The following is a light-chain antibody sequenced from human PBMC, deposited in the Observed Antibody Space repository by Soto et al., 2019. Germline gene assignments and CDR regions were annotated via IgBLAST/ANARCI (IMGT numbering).Light chain of an antibody. CDR3: QQYGSSAWT. V-gene: IGKV3-11*01. CDR2: DAS. CDR1: QSVSSY. Sequence: IGLTQSPATLSLSPGERATLSFRASQSVSSYLAWYQQKPGQAPRLLIYDASNRATGIPARFSGSGSGTDFTLTISSLEPEDFAVYYCQQYGSSAWTFGQGTNVDI. J-gene: IGKJ1*01.